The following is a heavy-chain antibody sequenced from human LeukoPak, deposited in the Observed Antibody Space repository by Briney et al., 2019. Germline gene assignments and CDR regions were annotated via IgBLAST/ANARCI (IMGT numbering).Heavy chain of an antibody. CDR1: GFTFSSYA. D-gene: IGHD6-13*01. CDR3: AKTRPLDSSSWSHGDY. Sequence: GSLRLSCAASGFTFSSYAMSWVRQAPGKGLEWVSAISGSGDSTYYGDSVKGRFTISRDNSKNTLYLQMNSLRAEDTAVYYCAKTRPLDSSSWSHGDYWGQGTLVTVSS. CDR2: ISGSGDST. J-gene: IGHJ4*02. V-gene: IGHV3-23*01.